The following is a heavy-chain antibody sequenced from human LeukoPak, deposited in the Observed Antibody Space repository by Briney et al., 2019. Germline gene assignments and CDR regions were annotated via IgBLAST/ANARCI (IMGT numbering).Heavy chain of an antibody. V-gene: IGHV4-39*07. Sequence: SETLSLTCTVSGGSISGSSYYWGWIRQPPGKGLEWIGSIYYSGSTYYNPSLKSRVTISVDTSKNQFSLKLSSVTAADTAVYYCARDVIAILAFDPWGQGTLVTVSS. CDR3: ARDVIAILAFDP. CDR1: GGSISGSSYY. D-gene: IGHD2-21*01. CDR2: IYYSGST. J-gene: IGHJ5*02.